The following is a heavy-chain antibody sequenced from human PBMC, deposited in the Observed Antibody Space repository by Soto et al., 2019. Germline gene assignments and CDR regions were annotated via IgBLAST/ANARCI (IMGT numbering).Heavy chain of an antibody. V-gene: IGHV4-61*01. CDR3: ARERWDSSGRYGMDV. CDR1: GGSVNSGTYY. Sequence: QLQLQESGPGLVKPSDTLSLTCTVSGGSVNSGTYYWSWIRQPPGKGLEWIGNIYYSESTNYNPSLRSRITISVDSSKNQFPLKLSSVTAADTAVYYCARERWDSSGRYGMDVWGQGTTVTVSS. D-gene: IGHD6-19*01. J-gene: IGHJ6*02. CDR2: IYYSEST.